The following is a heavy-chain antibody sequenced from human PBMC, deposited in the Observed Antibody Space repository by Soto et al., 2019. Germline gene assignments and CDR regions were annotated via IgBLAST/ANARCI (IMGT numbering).Heavy chain of an antibody. CDR2: ISGSGRTT. CDR3: VKDLFIVIVTRAEDY. Sequence: PGGSLRLSCAASGLTFSSSAMGWVRQAPGKGLEWVSSISGSGRTTYYADSVKGRFTTSRDNSKNMLYLQMNSLRAEDMAVYYCVKDLFIVIVTRAEDYWGQGTLVTVSS. D-gene: IGHD2-2*01. V-gene: IGHV3-23*01. J-gene: IGHJ4*02. CDR1: GLTFSSSA.